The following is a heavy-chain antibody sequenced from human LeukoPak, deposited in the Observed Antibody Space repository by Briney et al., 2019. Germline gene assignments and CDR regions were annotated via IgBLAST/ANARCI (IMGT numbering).Heavy chain of an antibody. CDR3: AKARASMIVVVINLHFDY. V-gene: IGHV3-23*01. Sequence: GGSLRLSCAASGFTFSSYAMSWVRQAPGKGLEWVSAISGSGGSTYYADSVKGRFTISRDNSKNTLYLQMNSLRAEDTAVYYCAKARASMIVVVINLHFDYWGQGTLVTVSS. J-gene: IGHJ4*02. D-gene: IGHD3-22*01. CDR1: GFTFSSYA. CDR2: ISGSGGST.